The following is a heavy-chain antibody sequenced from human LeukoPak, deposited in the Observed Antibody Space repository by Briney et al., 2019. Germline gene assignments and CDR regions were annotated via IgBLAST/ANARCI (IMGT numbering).Heavy chain of an antibody. V-gene: IGHV3-23*01. Sequence: GGSLRLSCAASGFTFSNYAMTWVRQAPGKGLEWVSAINAIGRSTYYADSVKGRFTISRDNSKNTLYLQMTSLRAEDTAVYYCARDSGLPQYYYYYMDVWAKEPRSPSP. CDR3: ARDSGLPQYYYYYMDV. CDR1: GFTFSNYA. J-gene: IGHJ6*03. D-gene: IGHD3-10*01. CDR2: INAIGRST.